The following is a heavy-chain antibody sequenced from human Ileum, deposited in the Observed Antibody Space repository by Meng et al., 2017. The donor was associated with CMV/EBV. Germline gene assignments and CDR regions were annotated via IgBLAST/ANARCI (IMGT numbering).Heavy chain of an antibody. D-gene: IGHD3-16*01. J-gene: IGHJ4*02. Sequence: VQLGGFVGVWVKPGVSLRLSCAASGLTFSYYYIHWIRQAPGKGLEWISYISSTSGIYTKYTDSVTGRFTISRDNAKNSVYLQMNMLRAEDTAVYYCAREGGLKRFDSWGQGTLVTVSS. CDR1: GLTFSYYY. V-gene: IGHV3-11*06. CDR3: AREGGLKRFDS. CDR2: ISSTSGIYT.